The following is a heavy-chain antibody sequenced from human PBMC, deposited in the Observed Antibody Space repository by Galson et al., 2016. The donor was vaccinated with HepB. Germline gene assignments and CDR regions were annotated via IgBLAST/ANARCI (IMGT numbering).Heavy chain of an antibody. D-gene: IGHD2/OR15-2a*01. CDR2: IYYTGST. V-gene: IGHV4-59*01. J-gene: IGHJ4*02. CDR1: GGSISGNY. Sequence: TLSLTCTVSGGSISGNYWSWIRQPPGKRLEWIGNIYYTGSTNYNPSLQSRVTVSVDTSRNQFSLRLTSVTAADTAIYYCARYTGGQHLLLTNFDYWGQGTLVTVSS. CDR3: ARYTGGQHLLLTNFDY.